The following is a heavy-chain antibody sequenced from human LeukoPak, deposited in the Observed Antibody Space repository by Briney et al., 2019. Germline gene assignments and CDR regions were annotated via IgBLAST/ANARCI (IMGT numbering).Heavy chain of an antibody. Sequence: PGGSLRLSCAASGFTFSSYAMSWVRQAPGKGLGWVSAISGSGGSTYYADSVKGRFTISRDNSKNTLYLQMNSLRAEDTAVYYCAKLDIVVVPAAIGYDYWGQGTLVTVSS. CDR3: AKLDIVVVPAAIGYDY. D-gene: IGHD2-2*01. CDR1: GFTFSSYA. V-gene: IGHV3-23*01. J-gene: IGHJ4*02. CDR2: ISGSGGST.